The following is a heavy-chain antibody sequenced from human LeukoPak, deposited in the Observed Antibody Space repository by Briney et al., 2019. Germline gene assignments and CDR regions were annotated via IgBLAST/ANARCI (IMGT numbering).Heavy chain of an antibody. V-gene: IGHV4-4*07. CDR3: ASRSSIWSGYQDTLYYFDS. Sequence: SETLSLTCTVSGGSIRNYYWSWIRQPAGKGLEWIGRIYTSGSTNYNPSLSSRLTLSVDTSRNQFSLKLSSVTAADTAVYYCASRSSIWSGYQDTLYYFDSWGQGTLVTVSS. CDR2: IYTSGST. CDR1: GGSIRNYY. J-gene: IGHJ4*02. D-gene: IGHD3-3*01.